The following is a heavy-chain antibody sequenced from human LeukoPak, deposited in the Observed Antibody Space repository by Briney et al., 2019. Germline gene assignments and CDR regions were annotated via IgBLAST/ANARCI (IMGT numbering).Heavy chain of an antibody. CDR2: IRYDGSNR. CDR1: GFTFSSYG. V-gene: IGHV3-30*02. J-gene: IGHJ6*03. CDR3: AKVGGSGTAMVTNYYYYMDV. Sequence: PGGSLRLSCAASGFTFSSYGMHWVRQAPGKGLEWVAFIRYDGSNRYYADSVKGRFTISRDNSKNTLYLQMNSLRAEDTAVYYCAKVGGSGTAMVTNYYYYMDVWGKGTTVTVS. D-gene: IGHD5-18*01.